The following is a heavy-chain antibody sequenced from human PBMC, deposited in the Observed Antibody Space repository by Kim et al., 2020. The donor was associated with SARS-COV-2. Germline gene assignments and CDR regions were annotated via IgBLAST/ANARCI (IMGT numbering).Heavy chain of an antibody. CDR2: ISYDGSNK. CDR1: GFTFSSYG. V-gene: IGHV3-30*18. J-gene: IGHJ6*01. D-gene: IGHD3-3*01. CDR3: AKTLGLRFLEWLPDYYYG. Sequence: GGSLRLSCAASGFTFSSYGMHWVRQAPGKGLEWVAVISYDGSNKYYADSVKGRFTISRDNSKNTLYLQMNSLRAEDTAVYYCAKTLGLRFLEWLPDYYYG.